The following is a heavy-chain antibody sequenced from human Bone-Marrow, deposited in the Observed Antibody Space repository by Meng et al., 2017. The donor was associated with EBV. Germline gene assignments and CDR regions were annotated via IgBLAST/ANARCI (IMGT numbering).Heavy chain of an antibody. D-gene: IGHD1-26*01. CDR2: INSDGSST. J-gene: IGHJ4*02. CDR3: ARGKGIVGATNLVDY. CDR1: GFTFSSYW. V-gene: IGHV3-74*01. Sequence: EXQLVEXXXGLVQPGXSLILSXAASGFTFSSYWMHWVRQAPGKGLVWVSRINSDGSSTSYADSVKGRFTISRDNAKNTLYLQMNSLRAEDTAVYYCARGKGIVGATNLVDYWGQGTLVTVSS.